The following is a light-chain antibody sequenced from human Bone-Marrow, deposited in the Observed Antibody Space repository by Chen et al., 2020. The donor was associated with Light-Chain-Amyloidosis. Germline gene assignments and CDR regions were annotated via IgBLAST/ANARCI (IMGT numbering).Light chain of an antibody. CDR2: LSS. CDR3: QQSYTKTRT. Sequence: DIQMTQSPSSLSASVGDRVSITCRASQSITTYLNWYQQKPRKAPNLLIYLSSSLQSGVPARFSGSGSGTEFTLTITSLQPEDFATYYCQQSYTKTRTFGQGTKLEIK. J-gene: IGKJ2*02. V-gene: IGKV1-39*01. CDR1: QSITTY.